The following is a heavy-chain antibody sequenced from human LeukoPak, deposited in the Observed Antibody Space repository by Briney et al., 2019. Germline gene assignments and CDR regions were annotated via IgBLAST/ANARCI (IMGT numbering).Heavy chain of an antibody. Sequence: SSETLSLTCAVYGESLNSYYWSWVRQPPGEGREWIGEIYESGTTEYNPSLKSRVTISMVPSKQQFSLSLSSVTAADTAVYYCARGAWATRLGSWGLGTPVIVSS. D-gene: IGHD2-15*01. CDR1: GESLNSYY. CDR2: IYESGTT. J-gene: IGHJ4*02. CDR3: ARGAWATRLGS. V-gene: IGHV4-34*01.